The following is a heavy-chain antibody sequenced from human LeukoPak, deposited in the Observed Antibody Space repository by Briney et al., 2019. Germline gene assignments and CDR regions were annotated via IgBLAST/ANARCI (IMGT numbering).Heavy chain of an antibody. CDR3: ARLRQAAAGPEMVSWYFDL. D-gene: IGHD6-13*01. CDR1: GGSISSSSYY. V-gene: IGHV4-39*01. J-gene: IGHJ2*01. Sequence: PSETLSLTCTVSGGSISSSSYYWGWIRQPPGKGLEWIGSIYYSGSTYYNPSLKSRVTISVDTSKNQFSLKLSSVTAADTAVYYCARLRQAAAGPEMVSWYFDLWGRGTLVTVSS. CDR2: IYYSGST.